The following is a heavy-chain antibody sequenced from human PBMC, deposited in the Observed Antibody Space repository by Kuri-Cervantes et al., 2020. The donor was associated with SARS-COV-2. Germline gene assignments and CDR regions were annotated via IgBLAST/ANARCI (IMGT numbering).Heavy chain of an antibody. CDR2: NYYSGST. CDR1: GGSISSHY. D-gene: IGHD2-2*01. V-gene: IGHV4-59*11. Sequence: SETLSLTCTVSGGSISSHYWSWIRQPPGKGLEWIGYNYYSGSTNYKPSLKSRVTISVDTSKNQFSLKLSSVTAADTAVYYCARDRYCSSTSCRSNWFDPWGQGTLVTVSS. CDR3: ARDRYCSSTSCRSNWFDP. J-gene: IGHJ5*02.